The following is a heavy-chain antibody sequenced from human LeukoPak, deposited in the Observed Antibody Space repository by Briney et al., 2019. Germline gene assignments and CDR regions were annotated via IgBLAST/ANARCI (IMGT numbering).Heavy chain of an antibody. CDR1: EFTFSSYG. CDR3: ARGYYDSSAYLFDY. Sequence: GRSLRLSCAASEFTFSSYGMHWVRQAPGKGLEWVALIWSDGGNKFYADSVKGRFTISRDNSKNTLYLQMNSLRAEDTAVYYCARGYYDSSAYLFDYWGQGTLVTVSS. D-gene: IGHD3-22*01. CDR2: IWSDGGNK. J-gene: IGHJ4*02. V-gene: IGHV3-33*01.